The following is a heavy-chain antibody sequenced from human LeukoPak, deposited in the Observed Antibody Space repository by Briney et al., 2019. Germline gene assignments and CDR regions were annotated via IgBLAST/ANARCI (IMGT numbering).Heavy chain of an antibody. D-gene: IGHD6-13*01. CDR1: GFTFRDYT. V-gene: IGHV3-21*01. J-gene: IGHJ5*02. Sequence: GGSLRLSCAASGFTFRDYTMNWVRQAPGKGLEWVSSISTSSSDIYYADSVEGRFTISGDNAKNSLYLQMNSLRAEDTAVYYCVRDSSPTYSSRCDPWGQGTLVTVSS. CDR3: VRDSSPTYSSRCDP. CDR2: ISTSSSDI.